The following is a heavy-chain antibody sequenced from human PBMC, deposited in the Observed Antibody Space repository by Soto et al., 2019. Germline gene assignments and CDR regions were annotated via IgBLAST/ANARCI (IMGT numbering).Heavy chain of an antibody. CDR3: ARGPVVAKRYNWFHP. D-gene: IGHD2-15*01. V-gene: IGHV4-34*01. J-gene: IGHJ5*02. CDR1: GGSFSGYY. Sequence: PSETLSLTCAVYGGSFSGYYWSWIRQPPGKGLEWIGEINHSGSTNYNPSLKSRVTISVDTSKNQFSLKLSSVTAADTAVYSCARGPVVAKRYNWFHPWGQGTLVTVSS. CDR2: INHSGST.